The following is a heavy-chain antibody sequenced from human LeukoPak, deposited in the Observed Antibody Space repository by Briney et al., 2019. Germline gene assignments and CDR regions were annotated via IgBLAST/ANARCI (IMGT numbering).Heavy chain of an antibody. D-gene: IGHD3-16*01. CDR2: ISYDGSNK. CDR1: GFTFSSYG. CDR3: EKVVPGWGRDV. V-gene: IGHV3-30*18. J-gene: IGHJ6*03. Sequence: PGRSLRLSCAASGFTFSSYGMHWVRQAPGKGLEWVAVISYDGSNKYYADSVKGRFTISRDNSKNTLYLQMNSLRAEDTAVYYWEKVVPGWGRDVGGKGTRAPFS.